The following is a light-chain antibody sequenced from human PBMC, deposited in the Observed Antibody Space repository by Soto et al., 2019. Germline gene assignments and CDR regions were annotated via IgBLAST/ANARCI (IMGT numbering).Light chain of an antibody. CDR2: DTS. J-gene: IGKJ3*01. CDR1: QSVDTY. V-gene: IGKV3-11*01. Sequence: LTQSPVILSLFPGERATLSCTASQSVDTYIAWYQQRPGQPPRLLIHDTSHRASGVPARFRGSGSGTDFTLTITSLEPEDFAVYFCQQRRNWVSFGPGTRL. CDR3: QQRRNWVS.